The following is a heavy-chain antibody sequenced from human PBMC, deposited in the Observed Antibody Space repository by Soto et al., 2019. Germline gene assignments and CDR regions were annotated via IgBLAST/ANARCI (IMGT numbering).Heavy chain of an antibody. Sequence: QVQLVESGGGVVQPGRSLRLSCAASGFTFSSYGMHWVRQAPGKGLEWVAVIWYDGSNKYYADSVKGRFTISRDNSKNTLYLQMNSLRAEDTAVYYCASGLAAGATNSDPEYAFDIWGQGTMVTVSS. V-gene: IGHV3-33*01. CDR2: IWYDGSNK. D-gene: IGHD6-13*01. CDR1: GFTFSSYG. J-gene: IGHJ3*02. CDR3: ASGLAAGATNSDPEYAFDI.